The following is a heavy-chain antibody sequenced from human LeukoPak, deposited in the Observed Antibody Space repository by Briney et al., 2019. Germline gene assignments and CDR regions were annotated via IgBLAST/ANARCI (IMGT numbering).Heavy chain of an antibody. CDR1: GFTFSSYA. V-gene: IGHV3-23*01. D-gene: IGHD3-16*01. Sequence: GGFLRLSCGASGFTFSSYAMSWVRQAPGKGLEWVSAISGSGGSTYYADSVKGRFTISRDNSKNTLYLQMNSLRAEDTAVYYCAKNLPGGDGGFDIWGQGTMVTVSS. CDR3: AKNLPGGDGGFDI. CDR2: ISGSGGST. J-gene: IGHJ3*02.